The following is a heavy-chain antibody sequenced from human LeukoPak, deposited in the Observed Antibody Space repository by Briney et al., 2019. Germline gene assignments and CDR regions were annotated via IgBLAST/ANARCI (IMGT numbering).Heavy chain of an antibody. D-gene: IGHD6-19*01. CDR3: ARDSVPYSTSGWYRGMDV. CDR2: ISSSGSTI. V-gene: IGHV3-48*04. Sequence: PGGSLRLSCAAPGFTFSSHSMNWVRQAPGKGLEWVSYISSSGSTIYYADSVKGRFTISRDNAKNSLYLQMNSLRAEDTAVYYCARDSVPYSTSGWYRGMDVWGQGTTVTVSS. CDR1: GFTFSSHS. J-gene: IGHJ6*02.